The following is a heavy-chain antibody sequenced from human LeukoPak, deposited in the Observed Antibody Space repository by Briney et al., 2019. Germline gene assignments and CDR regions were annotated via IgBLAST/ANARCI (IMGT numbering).Heavy chain of an antibody. CDR3: AKEGSRRRFDFDS. V-gene: IGHV3-23*01. J-gene: IGHJ4*02. D-gene: IGHD3-16*01. Sequence: GGSLRLSCAASGFTFSNFAMSWFRQAPGRGLEWVSAAGTATDTPYADSVKGRFTISRDNSKNTLYLQMNSLGAEDTAVYYCAKEGSRRRFDFDSWGRGTLVTVSS. CDR1: GFTFSNFA. CDR2: AGTATDT.